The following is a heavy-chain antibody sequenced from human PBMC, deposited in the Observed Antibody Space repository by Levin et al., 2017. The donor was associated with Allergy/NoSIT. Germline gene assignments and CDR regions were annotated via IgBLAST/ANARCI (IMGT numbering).Heavy chain of an antibody. CDR3: ARDLAGGWLGEKGNGNWFDP. D-gene: IGHD6-19*01. CDR2: IYYSGST. J-gene: IGHJ5*02. CDR1: GGSISSGGYY. Sequence: SETLSLTCTVSGGSISSGGYYWSWIRQHPGKGLEWIGYIYYSGSTYYNPSLKSRVTISVDTSKNQFSLKLSPLTAADTAGYYCARDLAGGWLGEKGNGNWFDPWGQGTLVTVSS. V-gene: IGHV4-31*03.